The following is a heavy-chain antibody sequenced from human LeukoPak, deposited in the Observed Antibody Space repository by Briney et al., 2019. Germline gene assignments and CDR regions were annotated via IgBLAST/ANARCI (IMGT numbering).Heavy chain of an antibody. V-gene: IGHV3-21*01. Sequence: GGSLRLSCAASGFTFSSYSMNWVRQAPGKGLEWVSSISSSSSYIYYADSVKGRFTISRDNAKNSLYLQMNSLRAEDTAVYYCALLPELRFLEWFWGDPEDYWGQGTLVTVSS. J-gene: IGHJ4*02. CDR2: ISSSSSYI. CDR1: GFTFSSYS. D-gene: IGHD3-3*01. CDR3: ALLPELRFLEWFWGDPEDY.